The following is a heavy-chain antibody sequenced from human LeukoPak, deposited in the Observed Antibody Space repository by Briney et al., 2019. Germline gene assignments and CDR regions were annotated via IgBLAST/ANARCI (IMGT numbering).Heavy chain of an antibody. V-gene: IGHV3-21*01. CDR2: ISSRSTYI. J-gene: IGHJ4*02. CDR1: GFTFSSYA. CDR3: ARGSGEGAGSLRYYFDY. Sequence: GGSLRLSCAASGFTFSSYAMSWVRQAPGKGLEWVSAISSRSTYIYYADSVKGRFTISRDNSKSTLYLQMNSLRAEDTAVYFCARGSGEGAGSLRYYFDYWGLGTLVTVSS. D-gene: IGHD3-10*01.